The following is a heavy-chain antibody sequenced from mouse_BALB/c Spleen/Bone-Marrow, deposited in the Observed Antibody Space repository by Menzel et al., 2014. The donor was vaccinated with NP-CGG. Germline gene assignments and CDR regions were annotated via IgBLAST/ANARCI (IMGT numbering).Heavy chain of an antibody. CDR2: ISTYSGNT. J-gene: IGHJ2*01. CDR1: GYKFTDYA. V-gene: IGHV1-67*01. Sequence: QVQLKESGPELVRPGVSVKISCKGSGYKFTDYAMHWVKQSHAKSLEWIGLISTYSGNTHYNQKFKGKATMTVDKSSSTAYMELARLTSEDSAIYYCARNFYCSAYFDFWGQGSTLTVSS. CDR3: ARNFYCSAYFDF. D-gene: IGHD1-1*01.